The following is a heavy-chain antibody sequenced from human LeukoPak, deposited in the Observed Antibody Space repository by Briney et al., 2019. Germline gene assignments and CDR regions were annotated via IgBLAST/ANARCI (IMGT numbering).Heavy chain of an antibody. CDR3: ARVRAVAGQYYFDY. V-gene: IGHV4-34*01. D-gene: IGHD6-19*01. CDR1: GGSFSGYY. CDR2: INHSGST. Sequence: SETLSLTCAVYGGSFSGYYWSWIRQPPGKGLEWIGEINHSGSTNYNPSLKSRVTISVDTSKNQFSLKLSSVTAADTAVYYCARVRAVAGQYYFDYWGQGTLVTVSS. J-gene: IGHJ4*02.